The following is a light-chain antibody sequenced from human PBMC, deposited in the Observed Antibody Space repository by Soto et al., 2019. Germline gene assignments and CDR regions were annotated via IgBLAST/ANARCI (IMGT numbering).Light chain of an antibody. V-gene: IGLV2-14*01. J-gene: IGLJ3*02. Sequence: QSALTQPASVSGSPGQSITISCTGPNSDVGGYTYVSWYQQYPGKAPKLMIYEVSNRPSGVSNRFSGSKSGNTASLTISGLQAEDEADYYCSSYTSSILVFGGGTKVTVL. CDR1: NSDVGGYTY. CDR2: EVS. CDR3: SSYTSSILV.